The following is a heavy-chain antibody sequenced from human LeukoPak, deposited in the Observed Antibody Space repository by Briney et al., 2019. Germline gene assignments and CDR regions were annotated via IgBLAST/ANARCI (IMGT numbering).Heavy chain of an antibody. CDR3: AKVETCAGYCSSTSCYVDYFDY. D-gene: IGHD2-2*03. J-gene: IGHJ4*02. V-gene: IGHV3-23*01. CDR1: GFTFSSYA. CDR2: ISGSGGRT. Sequence: GGSLRLSCAASGFTFSSYAMSWVRQAPGKGLEWVSGISGSGGRTHYADSVKGRFTISRDNSKNTLYLQMNSLRAEDTAVYYAAKVETCAGYCSSTSCYVDYFDYWGQGTLVTVSS.